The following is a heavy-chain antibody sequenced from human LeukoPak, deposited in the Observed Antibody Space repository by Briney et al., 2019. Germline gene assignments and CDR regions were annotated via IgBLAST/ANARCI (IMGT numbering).Heavy chain of an antibody. Sequence: GGSLRLSCAASGFTFDDYAMHWVRQAPGKGLEWVSGISWNSGGIGYADSVKGRFTISRDNAKNSLYLQMNSLRAEDTALYYCAKDIKYSSGEKYGMDVWGQGTTVAVSS. CDR1: GFTFDDYA. V-gene: IGHV3-9*01. D-gene: IGHD6-19*01. J-gene: IGHJ6*02. CDR2: ISWNSGGI. CDR3: AKDIKYSSGEKYGMDV.